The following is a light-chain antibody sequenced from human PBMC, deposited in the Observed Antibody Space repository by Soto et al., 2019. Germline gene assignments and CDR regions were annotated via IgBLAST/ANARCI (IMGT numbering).Light chain of an antibody. J-gene: IGKJ2*01. CDR1: QSVVSSY. CDR3: QHYGPPRYT. V-gene: IGKV3-20*01. Sequence: EIVLTQSPGTLSLSPGEGATLSCRASQSVVSSYLAWYQQKPGQAPRLLIYGASSRATGIPDRFSGSGSGTGFTLTSSRLEPEFFAVYYCQHYGPPRYTFGQGTKLEIK. CDR2: GAS.